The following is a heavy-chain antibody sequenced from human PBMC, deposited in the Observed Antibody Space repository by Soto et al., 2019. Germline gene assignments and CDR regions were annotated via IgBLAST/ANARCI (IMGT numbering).Heavy chain of an antibody. Sequence: GGSLRLSCAAPGFTFSSYGMHWVRQARGKGLEWVAVISYDGSNKYYADSVKGRFTISRDNSKNTLYLQMNSLRAEDTAVYYCAKGPYYDSSGYPYYFDYWGQGTLVTVSS. CDR1: GFTFSSYG. V-gene: IGHV3-30*18. D-gene: IGHD3-22*01. CDR3: AKGPYYDSSGYPYYFDY. J-gene: IGHJ4*02. CDR2: ISYDGSNK.